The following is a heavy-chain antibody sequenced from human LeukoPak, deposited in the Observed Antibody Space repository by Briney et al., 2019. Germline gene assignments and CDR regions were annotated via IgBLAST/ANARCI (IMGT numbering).Heavy chain of an antibody. CDR3: ARSRNPRELLGYYFDY. Sequence: ALVKVSCKASGYTFTSYDINWVRQATGRGLEWMGWISAYNGNTNYARNLQGRVTMTTDTSTSTAYMELRSLRSDATAVYYCARSRNPRELLGYYFDYWGQGTLVTVSS. CDR1: GYTFTSYD. J-gene: IGHJ4*02. D-gene: IGHD1-26*01. CDR2: ISAYNGNT. V-gene: IGHV1-18*01.